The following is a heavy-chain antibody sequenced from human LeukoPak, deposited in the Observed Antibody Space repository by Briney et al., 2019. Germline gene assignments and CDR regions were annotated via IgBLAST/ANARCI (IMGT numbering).Heavy chain of an antibody. Sequence: GGSLRLSCAASGFTVSSNYMSWVRQAPGKGLEWVSVIYSGGSTYYADSVKGRFTISRHNSKNTLYLQMNSLRAEDTAVYYCAKGHQFIIAEKYYFDYWGQGTLVTVSS. V-gene: IGHV3-53*04. CDR2: IYSGGST. D-gene: IGHD6-13*01. J-gene: IGHJ4*02. CDR1: GFTVSSNY. CDR3: AKGHQFIIAEKYYFDY.